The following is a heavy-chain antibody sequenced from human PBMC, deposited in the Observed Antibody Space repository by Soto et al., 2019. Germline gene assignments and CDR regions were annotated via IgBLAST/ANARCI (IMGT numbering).Heavy chain of an antibody. V-gene: IGHV1-18*01. D-gene: IGHD2-2*01. J-gene: IGHJ5*02. Sequence: GASVQVSCKASGYTFTSYGMSWLRQAPRQGLEWMEWISAYNGNTNYAQKLQGRVTMTTDTSTSTAYMELRSLRSDDTAVYYCARVRPSRDRRSYWFDPWGQGTLVTVSS. CDR3: ARVRPSRDRRSYWFDP. CDR2: ISAYNGNT. CDR1: GYTFTSYG.